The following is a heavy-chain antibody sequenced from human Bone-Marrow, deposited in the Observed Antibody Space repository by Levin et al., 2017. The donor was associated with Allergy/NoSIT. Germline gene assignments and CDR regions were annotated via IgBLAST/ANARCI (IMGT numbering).Heavy chain of an antibody. V-gene: IGHV3-7*01. J-gene: IGHJ3*02. D-gene: IGHD6-19*01. CDR1: GFTFSNYW. CDR3: ARDSGGPYSSGVYDAFDI. CDR2: MNRDGSET. Sequence: GESLKISCAASGFTFSNYWMTWVRQAPGKGLEWVAHMNRDGSETYYEDSVKGRFTISRDNAKNSLYLQMSSLRVEDTALYYCARDSGGPYSSGVYDAFDIWGQGTMVTVSS.